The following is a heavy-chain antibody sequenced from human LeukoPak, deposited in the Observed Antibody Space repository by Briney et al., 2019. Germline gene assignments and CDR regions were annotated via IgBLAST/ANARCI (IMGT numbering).Heavy chain of an antibody. CDR3: ARDALLYDFWSGYPPAFDY. D-gene: IGHD3-3*01. J-gene: IGHJ4*02. CDR1: GFTFSSYW. CDR2: IKQDGSEK. V-gene: IGHV3-7*01. Sequence: TGGSLRLSCAASGFTFSSYWMSRVRQAPGKGLEWVANIKQDGSEKYYVDSVKGRFTISRDNAKNSLYLQMNSLRAEDTAVYYCARDALLYDFWSGYPPAFDYWGQGTLVTVSS.